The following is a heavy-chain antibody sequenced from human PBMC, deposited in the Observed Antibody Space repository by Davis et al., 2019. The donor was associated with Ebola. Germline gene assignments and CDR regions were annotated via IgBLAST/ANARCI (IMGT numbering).Heavy chain of an antibody. CDR2: ISAYNGNT. CDR3: ARDYWGTSSSFNWFDP. Sequence: ASVKVSCKASGYTFTSYGISWVRQAPGQGLEWMGWISAYNGNTNYAQKLQGRVTMTTDTSTSTAYMELRSLRSEDTAVYYCARDYWGTSSSFNWFDPWGQGTLVTVSS. V-gene: IGHV1-18*01. CDR1: GYTFTSYG. J-gene: IGHJ5*02. D-gene: IGHD6-6*01.